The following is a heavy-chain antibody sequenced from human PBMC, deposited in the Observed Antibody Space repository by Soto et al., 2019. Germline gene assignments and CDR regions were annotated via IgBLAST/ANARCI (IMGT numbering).Heavy chain of an antibody. Sequence: GESLKISCKGSGYSFTSYWISWVRQIPGKGLEWMGRIDPSDSYTNYSPSFQGHVTISADKSISTAYLQWSSLKASDTAMYYCARDPFGYCSSTSCYLYYYGMDVWGQGTTVTSP. J-gene: IGHJ6*02. V-gene: IGHV5-10-1*01. D-gene: IGHD2-2*01. CDR2: IDPSDSYT. CDR1: GYSFTSYW. CDR3: ARDPFGYCSSTSCYLYYYGMDV.